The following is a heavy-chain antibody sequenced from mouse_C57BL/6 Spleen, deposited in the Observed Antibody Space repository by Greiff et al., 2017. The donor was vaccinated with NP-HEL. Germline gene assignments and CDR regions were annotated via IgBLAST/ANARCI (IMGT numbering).Heavy chain of an antibody. J-gene: IGHJ1*03. V-gene: IGHV1-15*01. D-gene: IGHD1-1*01. CDR1: GYTFTDYE. CDR2: IDPETGGT. CDR3: TRNLLYYYGSSYWYFDV. Sequence: VQLQQSGAELVRPGASVTLSCKASGYTFTDYEMHWVKQTPVHGLEWIGAIDPETGGTAYNQKFKGKAILTADKSSSTAYMELRSLTSEDSAVYYCTRNLLYYYGSSYWYFDVWGTGTTVTVSS.